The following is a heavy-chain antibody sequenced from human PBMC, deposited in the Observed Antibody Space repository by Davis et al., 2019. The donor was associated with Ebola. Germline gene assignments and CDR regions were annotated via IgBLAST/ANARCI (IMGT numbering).Heavy chain of an antibody. J-gene: IGHJ6*02. CDR2: INSDGSST. V-gene: IGHV3-74*01. CDR1: GFTFSSYW. CDR3: ARRQAAATRYYYYYGMDV. D-gene: IGHD2-15*01. Sequence: GVLKISCSASGFTFSSYWMHWVRQAPGKGLVWVSRINSDGSSTSYADSVKGRFTISRDNAKNTLYLQMNSLRAEDTAVYYCARRQAAATRYYYYYGMDVWGQGTTVTVSS.